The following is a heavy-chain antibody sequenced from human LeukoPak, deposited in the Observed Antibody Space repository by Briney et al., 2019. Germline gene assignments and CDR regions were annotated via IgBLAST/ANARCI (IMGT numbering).Heavy chain of an antibody. J-gene: IGHJ6*02. CDR3: ARGYDFWSGYGAKGYGMDV. CDR1: GFTFSDYY. CDR2: ISSSGSTI. V-gene: IGHV3-11*01. Sequence: PGGSLRLSCAASGFTFSDYYMSWIRQAPGKGLEWVSYISSSGSTIYYADSVKGRFTISRDNAKNSLYLQMNSLRAEDTAVYYCARGYDFWSGYGAKGYGMDVWGQGTTVTVSS. D-gene: IGHD3-3*01.